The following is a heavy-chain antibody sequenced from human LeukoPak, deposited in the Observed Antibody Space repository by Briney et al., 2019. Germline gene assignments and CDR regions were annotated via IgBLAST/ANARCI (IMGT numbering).Heavy chain of an antibody. J-gene: IGHJ4*02. Sequence: RRSLRLSCAASGFTFNNYVMHWVRQARGKGLERVAGILYDGSDKWFGDSVKGRFSISRDNSKNTLYLQMNSLRVEDMAVYYCVRERDRLTTFDSWGQGALVTVSS. CDR1: GFTFNNYV. D-gene: IGHD1-1*01. V-gene: IGHV3-30-3*01. CDR2: ILYDGSDK. CDR3: VRERDRLTTFDS.